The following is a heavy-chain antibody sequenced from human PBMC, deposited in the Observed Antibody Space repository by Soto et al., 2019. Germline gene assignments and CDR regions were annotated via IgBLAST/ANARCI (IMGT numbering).Heavy chain of an antibody. D-gene: IGHD1-26*01. Sequence: SETLSLTCTVSGGSISSGGYYWSWIRQHPGKGLEWIGYIYYSGSTYYNPSLKSRVTISVDTSKNQFSLKLSSVTAADTAVYYCARAGIDSGSYYALDFDYWGQGTLVTLSS. CDR3: ARAGIDSGSYYALDFDY. CDR2: IYYSGST. CDR1: GGSISSGGYY. J-gene: IGHJ4*02. V-gene: IGHV4-31*03.